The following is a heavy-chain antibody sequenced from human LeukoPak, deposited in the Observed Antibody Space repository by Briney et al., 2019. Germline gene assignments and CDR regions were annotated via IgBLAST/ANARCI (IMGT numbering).Heavy chain of an antibody. CDR2: INHSGST. V-gene: IGHV4-34*01. D-gene: IGHD3-3*01. J-gene: IGHJ4*02. CDR1: GGSFSGYY. Sequence: SETLALTCAVYGGSFSGYYWSCIRQPPGKGLEWIGEINHSGSTNYNPSLKSRVTISVDTSKNQFSLKLSSVTAADTAVYYCARASVYYDFWSGYSTFDYWGQGTLVTVSS. CDR3: ARASVYYDFWSGYSTFDY.